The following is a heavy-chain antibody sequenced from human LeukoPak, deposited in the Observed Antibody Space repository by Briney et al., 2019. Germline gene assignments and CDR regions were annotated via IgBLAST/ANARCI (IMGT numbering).Heavy chain of an antibody. Sequence: ASVKVSCKASGYTFTGYYMHWVRQAPGQGLERMGWINPNSGGTNYAQKFQGRVTVTRDTSISTAYMELSRLRSDDTAVYYCARDLGNWNLDFDYWGQGTLVTVSS. V-gene: IGHV1-2*02. CDR3: ARDLGNWNLDFDY. J-gene: IGHJ4*02. CDR2: INPNSGGT. D-gene: IGHD1-20*01. CDR1: GYTFTGYY.